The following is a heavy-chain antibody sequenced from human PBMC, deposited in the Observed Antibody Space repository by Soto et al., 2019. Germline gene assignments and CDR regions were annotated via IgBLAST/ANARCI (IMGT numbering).Heavy chain of an antibody. CDR1: GFTFSYYF. J-gene: IGHJ5*02. CDR3: VRDSARIVVVPRVDGDNWLDP. CDR2: ISGSSDNI. V-gene: IGHV3-11*06. Sequence: RGSLRLSCAASGFTFSYYFMSWIRQAPGKGLEWVSFISGSSDNIKYADSVKGRFTISRDNAKNSLYLQMNSLRAEDTAVYYCVRDSARIVVVPRVDGDNWLDPWGQGTLVTVSS. D-gene: IGHD2-2*01.